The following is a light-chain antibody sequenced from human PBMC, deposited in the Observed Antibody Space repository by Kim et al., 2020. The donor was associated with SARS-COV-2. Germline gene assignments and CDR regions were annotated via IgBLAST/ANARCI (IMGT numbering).Light chain of an antibody. CDR2: GAS. CDR1: LSVGTY. CDR3: QQYHYSPGT. J-gene: IGKJ1*01. Sequence: EIVLRQSPGTLSLSPGERATLSCRASLSVGTYLAWYQHKPGQAPRLVIYGASRRATGIPDRFSGSGSGTDFTLTISRLEPEDFAVFYCQQYHYSPGTFGQGTKVDIK. V-gene: IGKV3-20*01.